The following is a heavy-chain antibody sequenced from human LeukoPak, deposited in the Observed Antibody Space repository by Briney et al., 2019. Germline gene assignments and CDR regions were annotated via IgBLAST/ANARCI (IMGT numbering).Heavy chain of an antibody. Sequence: GGSLRLSCAASGFTFSSYGMHWVRQAPGKGLEWVAVIWYDGSNKYYADSVKGRFTISRDNSKNTLYLQMNSLRAEDTAVYYCARASKYYGILTGYFTVWGQGTLVTVSS. J-gene: IGHJ4*02. CDR3: ARASKYYGILTGYFTV. D-gene: IGHD3-9*01. CDR1: GFTFSSYG. V-gene: IGHV3-33*01. CDR2: IWYDGSNK.